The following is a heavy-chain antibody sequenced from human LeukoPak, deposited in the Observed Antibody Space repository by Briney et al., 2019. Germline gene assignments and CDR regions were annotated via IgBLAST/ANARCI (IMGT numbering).Heavy chain of an antibody. V-gene: IGHV3-74*01. CDR1: GFTFSSYA. J-gene: IGHJ4*02. D-gene: IGHD3-16*02. CDR3: XXARYRAHFDY. Sequence: GGSLRLSCAASGFTFSSYAMHWVRQAPGKGLVWASRINSDGSSTSYADSVKGRFTISRDNAKNTLYLQMNSLRADDTAVYYXXXARYRAHFDYWGQGTLVTVSS. CDR2: INSDGSST.